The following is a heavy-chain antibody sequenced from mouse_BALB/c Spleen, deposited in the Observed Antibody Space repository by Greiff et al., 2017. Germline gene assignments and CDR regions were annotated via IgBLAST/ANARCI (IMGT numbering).Heavy chain of an antibody. CDR1: GFNIKDTY. V-gene: IGHV14-3*02. J-gene: IGHJ1*01. CDR2: IDPANGNT. CDR3: ASGNYVYWYFDG. Sequence: VQLQQSGAELVKPGASVKLSCTASGFNIKDTYMHWVKQRPEQGLEWIGRIDPANGNTKYDPKFQGKATITADTSSNTAYLQLSSLTSEDTAVYYCASGNYVYWYFDGWGAGTTVTVSS. D-gene: IGHD2-1*01.